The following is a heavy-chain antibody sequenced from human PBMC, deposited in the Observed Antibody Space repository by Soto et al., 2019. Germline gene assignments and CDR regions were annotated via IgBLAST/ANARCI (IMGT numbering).Heavy chain of an antibody. CDR2: MSPNSENK. CDR1: GYTFTNFD. V-gene: IGHV1-8*01. CDR3: VRGLGNRWKTGGYDWFDF. D-gene: IGHD1-1*01. Sequence: ASVKVSCKTSGYTFTNFDVNWVRQAAGQGLEWMGWMSPNSENKGYAQKFQGRVSMTSDTSITTAYMELSSLRYEDTAVYYCVRGLGNRWKTGGYDWFDFWGQGTLVTVSS. J-gene: IGHJ5*01.